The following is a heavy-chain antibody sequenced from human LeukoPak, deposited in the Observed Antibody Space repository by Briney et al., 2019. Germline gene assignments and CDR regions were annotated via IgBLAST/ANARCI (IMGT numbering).Heavy chain of an antibody. J-gene: IGHJ4*02. CDR2: IKPDGSEK. V-gene: IGHV3-7*01. CDR1: GFTFTTYW. D-gene: IGHD3-10*01. CDR3: ARDDGFRGVDY. Sequence: GGSLRLSCAASGFTFTTYWMSWVRQAPGKGLEWVANIKPDGSEKYYVDSVKGRFTIPRDNAKNSLYLQMNSLRAEDTAVYYCARDDGFRGVDYWGQGTLVTVSS.